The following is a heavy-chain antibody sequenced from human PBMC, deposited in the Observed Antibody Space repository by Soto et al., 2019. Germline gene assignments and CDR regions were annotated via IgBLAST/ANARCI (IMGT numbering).Heavy chain of an antibody. CDR1: GFTFSSYG. Sequence: QVQLVESGGGVVQPGRSLRLSCAASGFTFSSYGMHWVRQAPGKGLEWVAVIWYDGSNKYYADSVKGRFTISRDNSKTALYLQMNSLRAEDTAVYYCARGHYGMDVWGQGTTVTVSS. V-gene: IGHV3-33*01. J-gene: IGHJ6*02. CDR2: IWYDGSNK. CDR3: ARGHYGMDV.